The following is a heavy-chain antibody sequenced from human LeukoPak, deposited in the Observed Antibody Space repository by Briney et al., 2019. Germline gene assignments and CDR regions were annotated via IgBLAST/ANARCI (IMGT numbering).Heavy chain of an antibody. CDR2: ISSSSSYI. CDR3: ARVRAGIQLWVKPADY. CDR1: GFTFSSYS. V-gene: IGHV3-21*01. J-gene: IGHJ4*02. D-gene: IGHD5-18*01. Sequence: GGSLRLSCAASGFTFSSYSVNWVRQAPGKGLEWVSSISSSSSYIYYADSVKGRFTISRDNAKKSLYVQMNSLRAADTAVYYCARVRAGIQLWVKPADYWGQGTLVTVSS.